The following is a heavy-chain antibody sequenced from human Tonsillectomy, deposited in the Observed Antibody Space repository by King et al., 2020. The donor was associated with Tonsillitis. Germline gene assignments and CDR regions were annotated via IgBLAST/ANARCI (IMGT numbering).Heavy chain of an antibody. J-gene: IGHJ6*02. CDR2: ISGSGGTT. V-gene: IGHV3-23*04. D-gene: IGHD4/OR15-4a*01. CDR1: GLTFSSFA. CDR3: AKGIDGYGAPYYYYAMEV. Sequence: VQLVESGGGLVQPGGSLRLSCAASGLTFSSFAMSWVRQAPGRGLEWVSAISGSGGTTHYADSVKGRSTISRDNTKNTLYLQMNSLRADDTAVYYCAKGIDGYGAPYYYYAMEVWGQGTTVTVSS.